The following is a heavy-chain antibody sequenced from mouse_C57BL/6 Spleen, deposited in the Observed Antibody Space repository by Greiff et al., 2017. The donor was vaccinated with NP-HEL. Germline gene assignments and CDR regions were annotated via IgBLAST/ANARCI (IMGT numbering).Heavy chain of an antibody. V-gene: IGHV1-15*01. J-gene: IGHJ4*01. D-gene: IGHD6-1*01. Sequence: VQLKESGAELVRPGASVTLSCKASGYTFTDYEMHWVKQTPVHGLEWIGAIDPETGGTAYNQKFKGKAILTADKSSSTAYMELRSLTSEDSAVYYCTTGSPCYDYWGQGTSVTVSS. CDR3: TTGSPCYDY. CDR2: IDPETGGT. CDR1: GYTFTDYE.